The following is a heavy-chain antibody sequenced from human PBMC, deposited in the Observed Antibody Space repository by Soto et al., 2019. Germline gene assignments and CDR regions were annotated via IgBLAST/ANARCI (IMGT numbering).Heavy chain of an antibody. CDR1: GDSVASNSAA. V-gene: IGHV6-1*01. CDR3: ARAERYSSAYSFDY. Sequence: PSQTLSLTCAISGDSVASNSAAWNWIRQSPFRGLEWLGRTLYRSKWYNEYAVSVKSRIAINPDTSKNQFSLQLNSVTPDDTAVYYCARAERYSSAYSFDYWGQGTVVTVSS. CDR2: TLYRSKWYN. D-gene: IGHD3-16*01. J-gene: IGHJ4*02.